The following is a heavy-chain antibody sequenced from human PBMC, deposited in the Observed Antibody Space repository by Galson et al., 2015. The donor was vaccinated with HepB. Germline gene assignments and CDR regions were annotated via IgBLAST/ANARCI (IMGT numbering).Heavy chain of an antibody. CDR1: GFTFSSYG. Sequence: SLRLSCAASGFTFSSYGMHWVRQAPGKGLEWVAVISYDGSNKYYADSVKGRFTISGDNSKNTLYLQMNSLRGEDTAVYYCARAMTSSSSYYYYYAMDVWGQGTTVTVSS. D-gene: IGHD6-6*01. V-gene: IGHV3-30*03. J-gene: IGHJ6*02. CDR2: ISYDGSNK. CDR3: ARAMTSSSSYYYYYAMDV.